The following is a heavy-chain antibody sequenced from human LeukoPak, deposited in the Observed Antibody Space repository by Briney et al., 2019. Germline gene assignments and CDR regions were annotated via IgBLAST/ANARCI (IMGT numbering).Heavy chain of an antibody. CDR2: ISAYNGNT. CDR3: ARCGGDCYSSYFDY. Sequence: ASVKVSCKASGYTFITYGISWVRQAPGQGLEWMGWISAYNGNTNYAQKLQGRVTMTTDTSTSTAYMELRSLRSDDTAVYYCARCGGDCYSSYFDYWGQGTLVTVSS. V-gene: IGHV1-18*01. J-gene: IGHJ4*02. CDR1: GYTFITYG. D-gene: IGHD2-21*02.